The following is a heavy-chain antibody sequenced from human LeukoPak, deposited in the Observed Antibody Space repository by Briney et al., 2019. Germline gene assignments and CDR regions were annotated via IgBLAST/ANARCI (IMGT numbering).Heavy chain of an antibody. Sequence: HPGGSLRLSCAASGFTVSSNYMSWVRQAPGKGLEWVSVIYSGGSTYYADSVKGRFTISRDNSKNTLYLQMNSLRAEDTAVYYCARYSSSWWFDYWGQGTLVTVSS. CDR1: GFTVSSNY. CDR3: ARYSSSWWFDY. V-gene: IGHV3-66*01. J-gene: IGHJ4*02. D-gene: IGHD6-13*01. CDR2: IYSGGST.